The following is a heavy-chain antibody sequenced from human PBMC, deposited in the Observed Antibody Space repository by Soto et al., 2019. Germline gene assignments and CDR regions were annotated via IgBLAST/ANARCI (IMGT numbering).Heavy chain of an antibody. D-gene: IGHD4-4*01. Sequence: SLTCTVSGGSISSYYWSWIRQPPGKGLEWIGYIYYSGSTNYNPSLKSRVTISVDTSKNQFSLKLSSVTAADTAVYYCARSNFSWFDPWGQGTLVTVSS. CDR3: ARSNFSWFDP. J-gene: IGHJ5*02. V-gene: IGHV4-59*01. CDR1: GGSISSYY. CDR2: IYYSGST.